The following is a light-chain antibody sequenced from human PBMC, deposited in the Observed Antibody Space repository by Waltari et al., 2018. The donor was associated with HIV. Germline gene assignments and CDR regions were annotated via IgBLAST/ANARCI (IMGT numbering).Light chain of an antibody. Sequence: SYVLTQPPSVSVAPGKTARITCGGTNIGSKSVHWYQQKPGQAPLLVIYYDSARPSGIPERFSGSNSGTTATLTISRVEAGDEADYYCQVWDSSSDHVVFGGGTSLTVL. CDR3: QVWDSSSDHVV. J-gene: IGLJ2*01. CDR1: NIGSKS. V-gene: IGLV3-21*04. CDR2: YDS.